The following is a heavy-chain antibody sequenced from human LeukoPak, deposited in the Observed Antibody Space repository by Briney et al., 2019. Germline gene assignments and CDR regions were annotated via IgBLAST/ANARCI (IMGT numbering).Heavy chain of an antibody. CDR2: IDTDGSNR. J-gene: IGHJ4*02. CDR1: GFTFSSYW. D-gene: IGHD4-4*01. Sequence: GGSLRLSCAASGFTFSSYWMHWVRQTPGKGLVWVSRIDTDGSNRNYADSVKGRFTISRDNAKNTLYLEMNSLRAEDTAVYYCARIYSNFVSLDFWGQGTLVTVSS. CDR3: ARIYSNFVSLDF. V-gene: IGHV3-74*01.